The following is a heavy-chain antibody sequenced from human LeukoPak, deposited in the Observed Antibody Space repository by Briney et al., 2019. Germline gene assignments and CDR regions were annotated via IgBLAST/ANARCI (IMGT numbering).Heavy chain of an antibody. D-gene: IGHD1-26*01. CDR1: GYTFTGYY. CDR3: ASTSGSYLVYAFDI. CDR2: ISAYNGNT. Sequence: ASVKVSCKASGYTFTGYYMHWVRQAPGQGLEWMGWISAYNGNTNYAQKLQGRVTMTTDTSTSTAYMELRSLRSDDTAVYYCASTSGSYLVYAFDIWGQGTMVTVSS. J-gene: IGHJ3*02. V-gene: IGHV1-18*04.